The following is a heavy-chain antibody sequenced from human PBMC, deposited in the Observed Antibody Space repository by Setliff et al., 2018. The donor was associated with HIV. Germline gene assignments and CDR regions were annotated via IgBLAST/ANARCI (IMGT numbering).Heavy chain of an antibody. CDR3: ATQRLVRLRDLKNWFDP. CDR2: INTNTGNP. Sequence: ASVKVSCKASGYTFTTYGMNWVRRAPGQGLEWMGWINTNTGNPTYAQGFTGGRFVFSLDTSVTTAYLLISRLKDEDTAIYYCATQRLVRLRDLKNWFDPWGQGTLVTVSS. CDR1: GYTFTTYG. V-gene: IGHV7-4-1*02. J-gene: IGHJ5*02. D-gene: IGHD3-16*01.